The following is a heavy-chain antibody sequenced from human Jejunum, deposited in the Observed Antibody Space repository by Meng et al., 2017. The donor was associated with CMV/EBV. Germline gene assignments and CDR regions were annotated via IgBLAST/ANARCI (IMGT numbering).Heavy chain of an antibody. D-gene: IGHD2-2*01. CDR1: YT. J-gene: IGHJ6*02. V-gene: IGHV3-23*01. Sequence: YTMSWYREDPGKGLEWVSFISDGGGDTYYEDSVKGRFTITRDNSKKTLYLQMNSLRAEDTATYYCARSLEGYCSSVTCYPYYGMDVWGQGTAVTVSS. CDR3: ARSLEGYCSSVTCYPYYGMDV. CDR2: ISDGGGDT.